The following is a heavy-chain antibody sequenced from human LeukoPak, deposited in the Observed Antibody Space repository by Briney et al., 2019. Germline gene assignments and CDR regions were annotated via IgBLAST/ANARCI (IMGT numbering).Heavy chain of an antibody. J-gene: IGHJ4*02. CDR3: AGGALDY. CDR2: ISQDGREQ. V-gene: IGHV3-7*04. Sequence: PGGSLRLSCAASGFTFSDYWMSWVRQAPGQGLEWVAKISQDGREQRFVDSVKGRFTISRDNAKNLLFLQMDSLRAEDTAVYYCAGGALDYWGRGTLVTVSS. CDR1: GFTFSDYW.